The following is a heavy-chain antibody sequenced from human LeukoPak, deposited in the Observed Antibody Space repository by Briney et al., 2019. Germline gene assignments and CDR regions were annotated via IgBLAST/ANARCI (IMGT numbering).Heavy chain of an antibody. CDR1: GFTFSSYD. CDR2: ISASGGRT. Sequence: GGSLRLSCAASGFTFSSYDMSWVRQAPGKGLEWVPAISASGGRTYYADSVKGRFTISRDNSKNTMYQQMNSLRAEDTAVYYCAKAGGSSWYDAWGQGILLTVSS. D-gene: IGHD6-13*01. CDR3: AKAGGSSWYDA. V-gene: IGHV3-23*01. J-gene: IGHJ5*02.